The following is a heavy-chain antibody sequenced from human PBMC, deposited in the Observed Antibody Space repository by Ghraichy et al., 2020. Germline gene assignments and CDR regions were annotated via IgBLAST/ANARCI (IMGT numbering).Heavy chain of an antibody. J-gene: IGHJ4*02. V-gene: IGHV4-39*01. CDR1: GGSISSNDYY. D-gene: IGHD3-10*01. CDR2: ISFSGTT. CDR3: ARRNRGFDY. Sequence: GSLRLSCTVTGGSISSNDYYWGWISQPPGKGLEWIGTISFSGTTYYNPTLKSRVTLSVDTSKNQFSLKLISVIAADTAVYFCARRNRGFDYWGQGALVTVSS.